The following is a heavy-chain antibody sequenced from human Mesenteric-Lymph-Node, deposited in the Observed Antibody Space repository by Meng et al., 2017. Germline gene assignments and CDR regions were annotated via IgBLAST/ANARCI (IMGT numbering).Heavy chain of an antibody. CDR2: IDWDDDK. J-gene: IGHJ3*02. CDR1: GFSLSTSGMC. D-gene: IGHD3-22*01. Sequence: SGPTLVKPTQTLTLTCTFSGFSLSTSGMCVSWIRQPPGKALEWLALIDWDDDKYYSTSLKTRLTISKDTSKNQVVLTMTNMDPVDTATYYCARALYYYDSSGSPNDAFDIWGQGTMVTVSS. V-gene: IGHV2-70*01. CDR3: ARALYYYDSSGSPNDAFDI.